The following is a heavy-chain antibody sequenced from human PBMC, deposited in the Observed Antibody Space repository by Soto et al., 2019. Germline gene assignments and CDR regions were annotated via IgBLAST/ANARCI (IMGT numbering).Heavy chain of an antibody. V-gene: IGHV3-9*01. D-gene: IGHD6-6*01. CDR1: GFTFDDYA. Sequence: EVHLVESGGGLVQPGRPLRLSCAASGFTFDDYAMHWVRQAPGKGLEWVSGISWNSNVGYADSVKGRFTISRDNAKNSLYLQMNSLRVEDTALYYCAKARSKYSSSSVDYWGQGTLVTVAS. J-gene: IGHJ4*02. CDR2: ISWNSNV. CDR3: AKARSKYSSSSVDY.